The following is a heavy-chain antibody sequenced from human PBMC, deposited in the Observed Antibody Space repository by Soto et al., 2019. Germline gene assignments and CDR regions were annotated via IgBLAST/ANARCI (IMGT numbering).Heavy chain of an antibody. D-gene: IGHD1-1*01. CDR3: GGHGKKTLRDWVDT. V-gene: IGHV4-4*07. J-gene: IGHJ5*02. CDR2: IYATGTT. CDR1: GGSISGFY. Sequence: SEALSLTCSGSGGSISGFYWSGIRKSAGKGLEWIGRIYATGTTDYNPSLKSRVMMSVDTSKKQFSLKLRSVTAADTAVYYCGGHGKKTLRDWVDTWVQG.